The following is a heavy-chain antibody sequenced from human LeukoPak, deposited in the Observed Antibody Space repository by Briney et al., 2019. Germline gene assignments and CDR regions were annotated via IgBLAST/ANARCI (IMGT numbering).Heavy chain of an antibody. J-gene: IGHJ4*02. V-gene: IGHV4-59*01. CDR2: IYYSGST. Sequence: SETLSLTCTVSGGSISSYYWSWIRQPPGKGLEWIGYIYYSGSTNYNPSLKSRVTISVDTSKNQFSLKLSSVTAADTAVYYCARAYCGGDCSHFDYWGQGTLVTVSS. CDR3: ARAYCGGDCSHFDY. CDR1: GGSISSYY. D-gene: IGHD2-21*02.